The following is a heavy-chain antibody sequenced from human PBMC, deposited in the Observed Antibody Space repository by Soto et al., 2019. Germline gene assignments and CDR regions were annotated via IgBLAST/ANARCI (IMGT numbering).Heavy chain of an antibody. D-gene: IGHD6-19*01. CDR3: ARSREQWLTNWFDP. Sequence: SETLSLTCTVSGGSISSXYWXWIXXXPGKGLEWIGYIYYSGSTNYNPSLKSRVTISVDTSKNQFSLKLSSVTAADTAVYYCARSREQWLTNWFDPWGQGTLVTVSS. CDR2: IYYSGST. CDR1: GGSISSXY. J-gene: IGHJ5*02. V-gene: IGHV4-59*01.